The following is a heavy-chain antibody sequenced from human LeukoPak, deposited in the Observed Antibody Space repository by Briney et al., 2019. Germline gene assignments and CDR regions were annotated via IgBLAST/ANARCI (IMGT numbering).Heavy chain of an antibody. V-gene: IGHV4-39*01. CDR1: GGSISSSSYY. Sequence: PSETLSLTCTVSGGSISSSSYYWGWIRQPPGKGLEWIGSIYYSGSTYYNPSLKSRVTISVDTSKNQFSLKLSSVTAADTAVYYCARAGGGATIIGGDAFDIWGQGTMVTVSS. CDR2: IYYSGST. J-gene: IGHJ3*02. D-gene: IGHD5-12*01. CDR3: ARAGGGATIIGGDAFDI.